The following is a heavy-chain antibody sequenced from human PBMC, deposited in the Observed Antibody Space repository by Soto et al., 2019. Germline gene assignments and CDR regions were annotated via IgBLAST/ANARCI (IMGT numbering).Heavy chain of an antibody. D-gene: IGHD5-12*01. CDR3: ARHWYREWLRLGAFDY. CDR2: IYYSGST. J-gene: IGHJ4*02. V-gene: IGHV4-39*01. Sequence: SETLSLTCTVSGGSISSSSYYWGWIRQPPGKGLEWIGSIYYSGSTNYNPSLKSRVTISVDTSKNQFSLKLSSVTAADTAVYYCARHWYREWLRLGAFDYWGQGTLVTVSS. CDR1: GGSISSSSYY.